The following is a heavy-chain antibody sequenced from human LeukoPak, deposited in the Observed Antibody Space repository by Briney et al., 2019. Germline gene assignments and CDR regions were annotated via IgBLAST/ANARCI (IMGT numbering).Heavy chain of an antibody. J-gene: IGHJ4*02. Sequence: PGRSLRLSCAASGFTFSSYAMHWVRQAPGKGLEWVAVKSYDGSNKYYADSVKGRFTISRDSSKNTVYLQMNSLRAEDTAVYYCARDPGPQFDYWGQGTLVTVSS. D-gene: IGHD7-27*01. CDR3: ARDPGPQFDY. V-gene: IGHV3-30*14. CDR1: GFTFSSYA. CDR2: KSYDGSNK.